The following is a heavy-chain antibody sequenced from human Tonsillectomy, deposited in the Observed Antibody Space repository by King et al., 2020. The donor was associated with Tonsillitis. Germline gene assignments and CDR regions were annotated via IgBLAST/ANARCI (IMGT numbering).Heavy chain of an antibody. CDR1: GFSFRTYA. Sequence: VQLVESGGGLVQPGRSLRLSCAASGFSFRTYAMHWVRQAPGQGLDWVAVISYDDTKKYYADSVKGRFTIYRDNSKNTLYLQMNSLRAEDTAVYYCAKDYSDDSWWYFDLWGRGTLVTVSS. CDR3: AKDYSDDSWWYFDL. J-gene: IGHJ2*01. CDR2: ISYDDTKK. D-gene: IGHD3-3*01. V-gene: IGHV3-30*18.